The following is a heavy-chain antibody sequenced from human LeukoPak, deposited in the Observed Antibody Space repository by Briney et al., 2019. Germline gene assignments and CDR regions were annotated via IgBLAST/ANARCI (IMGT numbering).Heavy chain of an antibody. V-gene: IGHV1-24*01. CDR3: ARDLWTIFGVVTPTGY. CDR1: GYTLSDVS. J-gene: IGHJ4*02. CDR2: FDPEDGET. Sequence: ASVKVSCKVSGYTLSDVSMHWVRQAPGKGLEWMGAFDPEDGETLYAQKFQGRVTLTEDTSTSTAYMELRSLRSDDTAVYYCARDLWTIFGVVTPTGYWGQGTLVTVSS. D-gene: IGHD3-3*01.